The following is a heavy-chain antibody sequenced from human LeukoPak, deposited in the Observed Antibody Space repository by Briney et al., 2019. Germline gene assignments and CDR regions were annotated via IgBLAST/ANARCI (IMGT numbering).Heavy chain of an antibody. D-gene: IGHD3-22*01. Sequence: GSLRLSCASSRFPFISYAMHWIRQAPGKGLDGVAVISHDGSKKYKADSGKGRFHISRDNYKNTLYLEMNSLRAEDTSVYCCADCYVSSGYYCGYWGQGTLVSVS. V-gene: IGHV3-30-3*01. CDR1: RFPFISYA. CDR3: ADCYVSSGYYCGY. J-gene: IGHJ4*02. CDR2: ISHDGSKK.